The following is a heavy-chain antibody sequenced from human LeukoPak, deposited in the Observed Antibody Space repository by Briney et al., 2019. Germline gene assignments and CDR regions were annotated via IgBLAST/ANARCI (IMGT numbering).Heavy chain of an antibody. J-gene: IGHJ6*03. CDR3: VRDFGSGSSRRNNYYMDV. D-gene: IGHD3-10*01. V-gene: IGHV4-4*07. CDR1: GGSIRRYY. Sequence: KPSETLSLTRTVPGGSIRRYYWSWIRQTAGKGLEWVGRFYTSGNTNYNPSLKSRVTMSVEKSKNQFSLKLSSVTAADTAVYYCVRDFGSGSSRRNNYYMDVWGKGTTVTVSS. CDR2: FYTSGNT.